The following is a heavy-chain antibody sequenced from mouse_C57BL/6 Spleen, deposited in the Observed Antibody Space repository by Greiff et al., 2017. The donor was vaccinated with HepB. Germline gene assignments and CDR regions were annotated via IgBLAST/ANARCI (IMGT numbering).Heavy chain of an antibody. J-gene: IGHJ2*01. V-gene: IGHV14-4*01. Sequence: VQLQQSGAELVRPGASVKLSCTASGFNIKDDYMNWVKQRPEQGLEWIGWIDPENGDTEYASKFPGKATITADTSSNTAYLQLSSLTSEDTAFYYCTTRNYYGYHYFDYWGQGTTLTVSS. CDR3: TTRNYYGYHYFDY. D-gene: IGHD2-2*01. CDR1: GFNIKDDY. CDR2: IDPENGDT.